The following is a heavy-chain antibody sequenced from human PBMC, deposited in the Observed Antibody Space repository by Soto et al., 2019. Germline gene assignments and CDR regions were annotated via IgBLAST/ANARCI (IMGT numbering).Heavy chain of an antibody. CDR2: IKQDGSEK. D-gene: IGHD6-19*01. J-gene: IGHJ4*02. CDR1: GFTFRSYW. V-gene: IGHV3-7*05. Sequence: GGSLRLSWAASGFTFRSYWMSLVRQAPGKGLEWVANIKQDGSEKYYVDSVKGRFTISRDNAKNSLYLQMNSLRAEDTAVYYCARDLAISSGWYMEISPPPDWGQGTLVTVSS. CDR3: ARDLAISSGWYMEISPPPD.